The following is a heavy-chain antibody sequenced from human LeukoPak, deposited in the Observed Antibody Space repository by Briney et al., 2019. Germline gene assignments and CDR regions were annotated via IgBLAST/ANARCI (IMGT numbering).Heavy chain of an antibody. D-gene: IGHD2-15*01. V-gene: IGHV1-18*01. CDR3: ARDDCSGGSCYFDAFDI. CDR1: GYTFTTYA. Sequence: ASVKVSCKASGYTFTTYAMNWVRQAPGQGLEWMGWISAYNGNTNYAQKLQGRVTMTTDTSTSTAYMELRSLRSDDTAVYYCARDDCSGGSCYFDAFDIWGQGTMVTVSS. CDR2: ISAYNGNT. J-gene: IGHJ3*02.